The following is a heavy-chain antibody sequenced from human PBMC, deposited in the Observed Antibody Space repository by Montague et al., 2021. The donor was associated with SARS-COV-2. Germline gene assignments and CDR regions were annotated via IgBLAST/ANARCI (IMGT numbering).Heavy chain of an antibody. CDR2: IRQDGSEK. Sequence: SLRPSCAASGFTFSSYWMSWVRQAPGKGLEWVANIRQDGSEKYYVDSVKGRLTISRDNAKNSLYLQMNSLRAEDTAVYYCARDLSYGDYNYYYGMDVWGQGTTVTVSS. D-gene: IGHD4-17*01. V-gene: IGHV3-7*03. J-gene: IGHJ6*02. CDR1: GFTFSSYW. CDR3: ARDLSYGDYNYYYGMDV.